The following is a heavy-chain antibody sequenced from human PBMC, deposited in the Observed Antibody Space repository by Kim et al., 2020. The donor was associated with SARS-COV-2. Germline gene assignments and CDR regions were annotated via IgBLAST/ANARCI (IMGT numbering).Heavy chain of an antibody. CDR2: ISRSGGDT. Sequence: GGSLRLSCAASGFTFSSSAMSWVRHIPGKGLEWVSAISRSGGDTYYADSVKGRFSISRDNSQNMLYLQVTRLRAEDTGIYYCAKTGGWLHYGGIFFDYWAREPWSPSPQ. CDR1: GFTFSSSA. D-gene: IGHD4-17*01. V-gene: IGHV3-23*01. CDR3: AKTGGWLHYGGIFFDY. J-gene: IGHJ4*02.